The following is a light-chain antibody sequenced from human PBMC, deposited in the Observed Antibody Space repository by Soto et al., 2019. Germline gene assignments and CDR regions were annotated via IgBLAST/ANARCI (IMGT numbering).Light chain of an antibody. CDR1: QSVSSSH. Sequence: EVVLTQSPGTLSLSPGDRATLSCRASQSVSSSHLAWYQQKPGQAPRLLIYGASSRATGIPDRFSGGGSGTDFTLTISRLEPEDFAMYYCQQYGSSPYTFGQGTTLEI. CDR3: QQYGSSPYT. V-gene: IGKV3-20*01. CDR2: GAS. J-gene: IGKJ2*01.